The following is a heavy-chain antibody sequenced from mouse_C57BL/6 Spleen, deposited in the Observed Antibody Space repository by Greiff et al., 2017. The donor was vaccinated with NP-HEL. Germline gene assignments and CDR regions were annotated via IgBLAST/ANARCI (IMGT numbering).Heavy chain of an antibody. J-gene: IGHJ3*01. V-gene: IGHV1-82*01. CDR3: AGAWFAY. CDR2: IYPGDGDT. CDR1: GYAFSSSW. Sequence: QVQLQQSGPELVKPGASVKISCKASGYAFSSSWMNGVKQRPGKGLGWIGRIYPGDGDTNYNGKLKGKATLTADKSSSTAYMQLSSLTSEDSAVYFCAGAWFAYWGQGTLVTVSA.